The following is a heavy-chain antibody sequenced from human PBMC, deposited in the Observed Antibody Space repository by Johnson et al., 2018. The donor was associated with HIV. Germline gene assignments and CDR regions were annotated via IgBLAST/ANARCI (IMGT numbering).Heavy chain of an antibody. D-gene: IGHD3-16*02. Sequence: QVQLVESGGGLQQPGGSLRLSCAASGFTVSSNYMRWIRQAPGKGLEWVAVISSNGSNEYYAHSVKGRFPISRDNAKNSLYLQMNSLRAEDTALYYCARGSDPFGGVIVNGAFDIWGQGTMVTVSS. CDR3: ARGSDPFGGVIVNGAFDI. J-gene: IGHJ3*02. CDR1: GFTVSSNY. V-gene: IGHV3-30*03. CDR2: ISSNGSNE.